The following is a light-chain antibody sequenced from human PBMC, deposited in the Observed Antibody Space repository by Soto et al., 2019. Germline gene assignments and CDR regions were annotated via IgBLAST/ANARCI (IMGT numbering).Light chain of an antibody. V-gene: IGKV3-20*01. Sequence: EILMTQSPSTLAVSPGGRATLSCRASQTISGTLAWYQQKPGQAPRLLVYGASSRATGIPDRFSGSGSGTDFTLTISRLEHEDFAVHYCQQYGSSRPRTFGQGTKVDIK. J-gene: IGKJ1*01. CDR2: GAS. CDR1: QTISGT. CDR3: QQYGSSRPRT.